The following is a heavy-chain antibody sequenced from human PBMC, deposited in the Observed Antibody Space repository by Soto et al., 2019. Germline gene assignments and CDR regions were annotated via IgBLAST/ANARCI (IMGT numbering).Heavy chain of an antibody. V-gene: IGHV1-69*13. CDR3: ARGEAYSSGPTPLFDY. J-gene: IGHJ4*02. D-gene: IGHD6-19*01. Sequence: SVKVSCKASGGTFSSYAISWVRQAPGQGLEWMGGIIPIFGTANYAQEFQGRVTITADESTSTAYMELSSLRSEDTAVYYCARGEAYSSGPTPLFDYWGQGTLVTVSS. CDR2: IIPIFGTA. CDR1: GGTFSSYA.